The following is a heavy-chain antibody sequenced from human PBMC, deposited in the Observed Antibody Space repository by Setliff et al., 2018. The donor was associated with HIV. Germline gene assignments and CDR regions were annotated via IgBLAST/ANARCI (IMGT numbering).Heavy chain of an antibody. V-gene: IGHV4-39*07. CDR1: GGSISRSSYY. J-gene: IGHJ4*02. Sequence: LTCTVSGGSISRSSYYWAWIRQPPGKGLEWIGNIFYSGHTFYNPSLRSRVTISVDTSKNQFSLKLSSVTAADTAVYYCARGVAAAGLWGQGTLVTVSS. CDR2: IFYSGHT. CDR3: ARGVAAAGL. D-gene: IGHD6-13*01.